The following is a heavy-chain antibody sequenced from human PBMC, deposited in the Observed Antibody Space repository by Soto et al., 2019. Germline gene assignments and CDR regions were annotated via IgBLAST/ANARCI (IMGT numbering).Heavy chain of an antibody. D-gene: IGHD1-26*01. CDR2: ITTHNGNT. CDR1: GDTLKTFD. CDR3: ASFTFPLSGDNYYYYMDV. Sequence: QGQLVQSGAEVRRPGASVKVSCKASGDTLKTFDISWVRQAPGQGPEWMAWITTHNGNTNFAQKFRGRVTLTADTSVVTAVMEPRNLRSDDTGVYFCASFTFPLSGDNYYYYMDVGGQGTTVTVSS. V-gene: IGHV1-18*04. J-gene: IGHJ6*03.